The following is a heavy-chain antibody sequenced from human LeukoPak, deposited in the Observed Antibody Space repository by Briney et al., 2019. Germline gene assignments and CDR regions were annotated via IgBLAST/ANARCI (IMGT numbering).Heavy chain of an antibody. V-gene: IGHV4-59*10. CDR1: GGSFSGYY. D-gene: IGHD5-18*01. Sequence: SETLSLTCAVYGGSFSGYYWSWIRQPPGKGLEWIGRIYTSGSTNYNPSLKSRVTMSVDTSKNQFSLKLSSVTAADTAVYYCARGSGYGNVYYYCGMDVWGQGTTVTVSS. CDR3: ARGSGYGNVYYYCGMDV. J-gene: IGHJ6*02. CDR2: IYTSGST.